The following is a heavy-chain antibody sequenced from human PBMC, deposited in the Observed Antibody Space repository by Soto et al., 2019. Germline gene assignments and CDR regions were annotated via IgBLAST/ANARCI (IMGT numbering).Heavy chain of an antibody. Sequence: ASVKVSCKASGYTFTSYYMHWVRQAPGQELEWMGIINPSGGSTSYAQKFQGRVTMTRDTSTSTVYMELSSLRSEDTAVYYCARDLGYYDSSGYYHDAFDIWGQGTMVTVSS. D-gene: IGHD3-22*01. J-gene: IGHJ3*02. CDR2: INPSGGST. CDR3: ARDLGYYDSSGYYHDAFDI. V-gene: IGHV1-46*01. CDR1: GYTFTSYY.